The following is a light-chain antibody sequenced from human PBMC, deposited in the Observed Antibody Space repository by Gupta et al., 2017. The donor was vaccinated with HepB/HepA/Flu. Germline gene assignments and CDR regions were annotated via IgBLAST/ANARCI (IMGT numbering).Light chain of an antibody. CDR2: AEV. J-gene: IGKJ5*01. CDR3: QQIDSNLGLT. CDR1: QSIRSY. Sequence: DIQMTQSPSSLSASAGDRVTITCRASQSIRSYLNWSKQKLLESPKLLIYAEVICQSRVPSRFRRWRSRKYVPLTSSMSQQEEITPSYFQQIDSNLGLTFGQGTRLEIK. V-gene: IGKV1-39*01.